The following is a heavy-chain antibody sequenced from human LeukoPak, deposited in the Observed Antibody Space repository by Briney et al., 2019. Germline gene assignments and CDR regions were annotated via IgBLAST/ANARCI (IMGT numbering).Heavy chain of an antibody. V-gene: IGHV3-21*01. D-gene: IGHD2-21*01. Sequence: PGGSLRLSCAASGFTFSSYSMNWVRQATGKGLEWDSSISSSSSYIYYADSVKGRFTISRDNAKNSLYLQMNSLRAEDTAVYYCARGGAWGGFDIWGQGTMVTVSS. CDR2: ISSSSSYI. CDR3: ARGGAWGGFDI. CDR1: GFTFSSYS. J-gene: IGHJ3*02.